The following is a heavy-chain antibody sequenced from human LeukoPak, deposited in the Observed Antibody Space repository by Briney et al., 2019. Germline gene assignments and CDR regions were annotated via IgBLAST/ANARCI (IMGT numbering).Heavy chain of an antibody. CDR1: GFTLSNFW. CDR3: AGASGNSHYYFYGMDV. V-gene: IGHV3-74*01. J-gene: IGHJ6*02. CDR2: MYGDGSAI. D-gene: IGHD4-23*01. Sequence: GGSLRLSCEASGFTLSNFWMHWVRQAPGKGLVWVSRMYGDGSAISHADSVKGRFTISRDNAKNTLYLQMNSLRAEDTAVYYCAGASGNSHYYFYGMDVWGQGTTVTVSS.